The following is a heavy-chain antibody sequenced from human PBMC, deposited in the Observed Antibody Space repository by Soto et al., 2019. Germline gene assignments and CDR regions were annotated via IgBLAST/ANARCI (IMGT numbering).Heavy chain of an antibody. D-gene: IGHD6-6*01. CDR3: ARDLNSLAARAFDY. J-gene: IGHJ4*02. Sequence: ASVKFSCKASGYTFTNFGISWVRQAPGQVLEWMGWISAYNGDANYXXNFQVRVXXTTDTSTSTAXMELRXLRSDETDVXYCARDLNSLAARAFDYWRQGTLVTVSS. CDR2: ISAYNGDA. CDR1: GYTFTNFG. V-gene: IGHV1-18*01.